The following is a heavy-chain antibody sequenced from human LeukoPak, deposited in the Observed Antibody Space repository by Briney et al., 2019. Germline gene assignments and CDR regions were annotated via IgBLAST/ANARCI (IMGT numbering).Heavy chain of an antibody. CDR3: VKGDHHYGSVDIDY. J-gene: IGHJ4*02. Sequence: GGSLRLSCAASGFIFNTYAMHWVRQAPGKGLEWVATITHDGNTAYYADSVKGRFTISRDSSKNTVSLQMNSLRPEDTALYHCVKGDHHYGSVDIDYWGQGNLVTVSS. CDR2: ITHDGNTA. V-gene: IGHV3-30-3*02. D-gene: IGHD3-10*01. CDR1: GFIFNTYA.